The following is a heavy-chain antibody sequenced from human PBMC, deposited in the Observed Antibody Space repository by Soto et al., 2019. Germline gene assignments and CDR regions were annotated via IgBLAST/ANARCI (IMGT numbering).Heavy chain of an antibody. D-gene: IGHD1-7*01. J-gene: IGHJ5*02. Sequence: GASVKVSCKASGYTFTGYYMHWVRQAPGQGLEWMGWINPNSGGTNYAQKFQGRVTMTRDTSISTAYMELSRLRSDDTAVYYCARGPVFLTGTAYNWFDPWGQGTLVTVSS. CDR2: INPNSGGT. V-gene: IGHV1-2*02. CDR3: ARGPVFLTGTAYNWFDP. CDR1: GYTFTGYY.